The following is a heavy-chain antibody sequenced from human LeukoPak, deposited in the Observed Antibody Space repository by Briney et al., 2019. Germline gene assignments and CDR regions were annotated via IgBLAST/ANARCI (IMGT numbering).Heavy chain of an antibody. D-gene: IGHD1-26*01. CDR2: IWHDGSYE. CDR1: GFTFSRYG. Sequence: GGSLRLSCAASGFTFSRYGMHWVRQAPGKGLEWVAVIWHDGSYEYYADSVKGRFTISRDSSKNTLYLQMNSLRAEDTAVCYCAKDGVGATSLDCWGQGTLVTVSS. V-gene: IGHV3-33*06. J-gene: IGHJ4*02. CDR3: AKDGVGATSLDC.